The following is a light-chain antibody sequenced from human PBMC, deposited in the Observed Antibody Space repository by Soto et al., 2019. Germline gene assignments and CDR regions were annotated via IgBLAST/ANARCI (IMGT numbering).Light chain of an antibody. J-gene: IGKJ4*01. CDR3: QHYDNWPRAT. Sequence: IVMTQSPATLSVSIGERATLSCRASQSINSNLAWYQQKPGQAPRLLMFRASIRAAGFPARFSGSGSGTEFNITISSLQSDDSAVYYCQHYDNWPRATFGGGTKVYSK. V-gene: IGKV3-15*01. CDR1: QSINSN. CDR2: RAS.